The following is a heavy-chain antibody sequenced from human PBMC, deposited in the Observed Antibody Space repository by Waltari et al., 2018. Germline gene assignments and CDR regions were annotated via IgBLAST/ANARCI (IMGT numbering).Heavy chain of an antibody. Sequence: QVQLQASAPDLVKPSEPLSLTSTVPGDPISSYSWCWIRQPAGKGLEYIGRIYTGRHPNYNPSLESRVTMSIDTSKNEFSLKLSSVTAADTAVYYCAREVLPNATIWRSYFDYWGQGSLVTVSS. CDR2: IYTGRHP. CDR3: AREVLPNATIWRSYFDY. V-gene: IGHV4-4*07. CDR1: GDPISSYS. D-gene: IGHD5-12*01. J-gene: IGHJ4*02.